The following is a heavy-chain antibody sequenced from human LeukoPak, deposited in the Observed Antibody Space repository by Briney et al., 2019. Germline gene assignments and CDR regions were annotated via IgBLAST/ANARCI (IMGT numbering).Heavy chain of an antibody. CDR2: INPSGGST. CDR1: GYTFTSYY. V-gene: IGHV1-46*01. D-gene: IGHD3-3*01. Sequence: EASVKVSCKASGYTFTSYYMHWVRQAPGQGLEWMGIINPSGGSTSYAQKFQGRVTMTRDTSTSTVYMELSSLRSEDTAVYYCAREVGAYSYDFWSGLDYYYYYGMDVWGQGTTVTVSS. J-gene: IGHJ6*02. CDR3: AREVGAYSYDFWSGLDYYYYYGMDV.